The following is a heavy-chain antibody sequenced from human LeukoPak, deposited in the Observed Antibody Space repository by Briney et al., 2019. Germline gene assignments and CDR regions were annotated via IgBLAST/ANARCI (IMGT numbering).Heavy chain of an antibody. CDR3: AELGITMIGGV. J-gene: IGHJ6*04. Sequence: GGSLRLSCAASGFTFSSYEMNWVRQAPGKGLEWVSYISSSGSTIYYADSVKGRFTISRDYAKNSLYLQMNSLRAEDTAVYYCAELGITMIGGVWGKGTTVTISS. D-gene: IGHD3-10*02. CDR1: GFTFSSYE. CDR2: ISSSGSTI. V-gene: IGHV3-48*03.